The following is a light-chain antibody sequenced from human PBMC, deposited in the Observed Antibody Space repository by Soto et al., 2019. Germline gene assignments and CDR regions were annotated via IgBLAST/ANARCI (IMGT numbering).Light chain of an antibody. J-gene: IGLJ1*01. CDR3: CSYGGTFYV. CDR1: SSDVDDYNY. CDR2: AVS. Sequence: QSALNQPRSVSGSPGQSVTISCTGTSSDVDDYNYVFWFQQHSGKAPKLMIYAVSERRSGVPDRFSGSKSGNTASLTICGLQAKDEADYYCCSYGGTFYVFGTGTKLTVL. V-gene: IGLV2-11*01.